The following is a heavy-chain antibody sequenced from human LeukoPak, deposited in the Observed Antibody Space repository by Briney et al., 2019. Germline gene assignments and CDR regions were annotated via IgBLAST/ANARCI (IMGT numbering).Heavy chain of an antibody. V-gene: IGHV3-7*01. Sequence: GGSLRLSCAASGFTFSSYWMSWVRQAPGKGLEWVANIKQDGSEKYYADSVKGRFTISRDSFKNTLYLQMNSLRPEDTAVYYCAKEGDYYGSGSYRDGFDIWGQGTRATVSS. D-gene: IGHD3-10*01. CDR2: IKQDGSEK. J-gene: IGHJ3*02. CDR1: GFTFSSYW. CDR3: AKEGDYYGSGSYRDGFDI.